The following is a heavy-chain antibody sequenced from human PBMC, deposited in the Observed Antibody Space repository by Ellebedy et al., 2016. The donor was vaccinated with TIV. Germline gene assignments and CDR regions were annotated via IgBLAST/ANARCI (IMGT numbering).Heavy chain of an antibody. CDR1: GFTFSSYA. Sequence: GESLKISCAASGFTFSSYAMSWVRQAPGKGLEWVSAISGSGGSTYYADSVKGRFTISRDNSKNTLYLQMNSLRAEDTAVYYCAKAYSGSYDYWGQGTLVTVSS. D-gene: IGHD1-26*01. J-gene: IGHJ4*02. CDR2: ISGSGGST. CDR3: AKAYSGSYDY. V-gene: IGHV3-23*01.